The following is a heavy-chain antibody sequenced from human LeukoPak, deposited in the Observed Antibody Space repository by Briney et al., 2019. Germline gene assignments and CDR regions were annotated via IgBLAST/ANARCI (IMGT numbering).Heavy chain of an antibody. V-gene: IGHV3-23*01. CDR1: GLSFSSFA. Sequence: GGSLRLSCAASGLSFSSFAMTWVRQAPGKGLECVSVISGSGDVTSYADSVKGRFTISRDNSKNTLYLQMNSLRVEDTATYYCAKDRYRTTVAGGMDVWGQGTTVAVSS. CDR3: AKDRYRTTVAGGMDV. D-gene: IGHD4-23*01. J-gene: IGHJ6*01. CDR2: ISGSGDVT.